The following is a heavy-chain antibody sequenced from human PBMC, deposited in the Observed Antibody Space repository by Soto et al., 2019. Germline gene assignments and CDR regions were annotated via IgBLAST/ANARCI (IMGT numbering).Heavy chain of an antibody. Sequence: QVQLQESGPGLVKPSETLSLTCTVSGGSISSYYWSWIRQPPGKGLGWIGYIYYSGSTNYNPSLKSRVTISVDTSKNQFSLKLSSVTAADTAVYYCARYGYSSSWYAWGAFDIWRQGTMVTVSS. J-gene: IGHJ3*02. CDR1: GGSISSYY. CDR2: IYYSGST. D-gene: IGHD6-13*01. V-gene: IGHV4-59*01. CDR3: ARYGYSSSWYAWGAFDI.